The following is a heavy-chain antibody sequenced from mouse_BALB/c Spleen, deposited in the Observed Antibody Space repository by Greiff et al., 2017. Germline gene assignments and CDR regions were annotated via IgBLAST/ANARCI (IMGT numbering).Heavy chain of an antibody. D-gene: IGHD1-1*01. CDR1: GYAFSSSW. CDR2: IYPGDGDT. Sequence: VQLQQSGPELVKPGASVKISCKASGYAFSSSWMNWVKQRPGQGLEWIGRIYPGDGDTNYNGKFKGKATLTADKSSSTAYMQLSSLTSVDSAVYFCARSVYYYGSSYDYAMDYWGQGTSVTVSS. J-gene: IGHJ4*01. V-gene: IGHV1-82*01. CDR3: ARSVYYYGSSYDYAMDY.